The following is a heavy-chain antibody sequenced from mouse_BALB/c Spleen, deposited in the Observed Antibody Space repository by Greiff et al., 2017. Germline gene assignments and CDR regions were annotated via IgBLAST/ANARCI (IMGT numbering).Heavy chain of an antibody. CDR1: GYTFTSYW. V-gene: IGHV1-87*01. Sequence: QVQLQQSGAELARPGASVKLSCKASGYTFTSYWMQWVKQRPGQGLEWFGAIYPGDGDTRYTQKFKGKATLTADKSSSTAYMQLSSLASEDSAVYYCARGYCIYDYWGQGTTLTVSA. J-gene: IGHJ2*01. CDR3: ARGYCIYDY. D-gene: IGHD3-2*02. CDR2: IYPGDGDT.